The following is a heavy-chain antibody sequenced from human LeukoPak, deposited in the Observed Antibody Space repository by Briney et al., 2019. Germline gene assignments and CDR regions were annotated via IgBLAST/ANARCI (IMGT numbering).Heavy chain of an antibody. Sequence: GGSLRLSCAASGFTFSSYAMSWVRQAPGKGLEWVSAISGSGGSTYYADSVKGRFTISRDNSKNTLYLQMNSLRAEDTAVYYCASQDIVVVPAAERDAFDIWGQGTMVTVSS. CDR1: GFTFSSYA. D-gene: IGHD2-2*01. J-gene: IGHJ3*02. V-gene: IGHV3-23*01. CDR3: ASQDIVVVPAAERDAFDI. CDR2: ISGSGGST.